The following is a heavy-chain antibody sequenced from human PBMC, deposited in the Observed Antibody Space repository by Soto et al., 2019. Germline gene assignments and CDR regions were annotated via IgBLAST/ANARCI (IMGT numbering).Heavy chain of an antibody. CDR2: IIPRSATS. Sequence: QVQLVQSGAEVKKPGSSVKVSCKASGDTFSTYTITWMRQAPGQGLEWMGGIIPRSATSKYAQKFQGRVTITADESTRTVYMELRTLRPEDTAVYYCAREGLVLVPTTVNSAYYYYAMDVWGQGTTVTVSS. CDR3: AREGLVLVPTTVNSAYYYYAMDV. D-gene: IGHD4-17*01. CDR1: GDTFSTYT. V-gene: IGHV1-69*12. J-gene: IGHJ6*02.